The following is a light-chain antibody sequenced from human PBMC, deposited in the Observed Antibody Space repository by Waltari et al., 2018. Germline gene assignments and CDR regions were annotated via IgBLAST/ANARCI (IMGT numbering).Light chain of an antibody. CDR3: CSYSGASNLV. V-gene: IGLV2-8*01. J-gene: IGLJ2*01. CDR2: DFN. Sequence: QSALTQPPSASGSPGQSVTISCTGSSSDIGGSNYVSWYQRHPGKAPKLIIYDFNKRPSGVPDRCSGSKSGNAASLTVAGLQTADEADYFCCSYSGASNLVFGGGTKVTVL. CDR1: SSDIGGSNY.